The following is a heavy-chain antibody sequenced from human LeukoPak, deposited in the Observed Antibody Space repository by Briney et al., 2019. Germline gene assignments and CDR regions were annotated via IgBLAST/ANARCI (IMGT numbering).Heavy chain of an antibody. V-gene: IGHV1-2*02. Sequence: GASVKVSCKASGYTFAVYHMHWVRQAPGQGLEWMGWINPNSGGTNYAQKFQGRVTMTSDTSISTAYMELSRLRSDDTAVYCCARGSSSWPYPSDYWGQGTLVTVSS. D-gene: IGHD6-13*01. CDR3: ARGSSSWPYPSDY. CDR2: INPNSGGT. CDR1: GYTFAVYH. J-gene: IGHJ4*02.